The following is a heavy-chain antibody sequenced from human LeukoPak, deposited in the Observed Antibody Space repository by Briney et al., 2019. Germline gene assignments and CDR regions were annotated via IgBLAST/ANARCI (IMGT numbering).Heavy chain of an antibody. CDR2: INWNGGST. Sequence: GGSLRLSCAASGFTFDDYGMSWVRQAPRKGLEWVSGINWNGGSTGYADSVKGRFTISRDNAKNSLYLQMNSLRAEDTALYYCGRTGRNYYDSSGLMKYFDYWGQGTLVSVSS. D-gene: IGHD3-22*01. J-gene: IGHJ4*02. CDR3: GRTGRNYYDSSGLMKYFDY. V-gene: IGHV3-20*04. CDR1: GFTFDDYG.